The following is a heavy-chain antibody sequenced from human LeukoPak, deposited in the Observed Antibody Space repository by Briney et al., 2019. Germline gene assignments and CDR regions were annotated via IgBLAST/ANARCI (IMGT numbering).Heavy chain of an antibody. CDR2: INAGNGNT. D-gene: IGHD6-19*01. J-gene: IGHJ4*02. CDR1: GYTFTTYA. Sequence: ASVKVSCKASGYTFTTYAMHWVRQAPGQSLEWMGWINAGNGNTKYSQKFQGRVTITRDTSASTAYMELSSLRSEDTAVYYCARGMSSGWSFDYWGQGTLVTVSS. CDR3: ARGMSSGWSFDY. V-gene: IGHV1-3*01.